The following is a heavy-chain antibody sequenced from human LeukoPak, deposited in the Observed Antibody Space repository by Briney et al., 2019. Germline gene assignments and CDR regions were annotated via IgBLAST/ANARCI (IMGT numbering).Heavy chain of an antibody. J-gene: IGHJ6*02. V-gene: IGHV3-53*01. CDR2: IYSGGST. CDR3: ARGGYYYDSSGYYQSPQLVYYYGMDV. D-gene: IGHD3-22*01. CDR1: GFTVSSNY. Sequence: GGSLRLSCAASGFTVSSNYMSWVRQAPGKGLEWVSVIYSGGSTYYADSVKGRFTISRDNSKNTLYLQMNSLRAEDTAVYYCARGGYYYDSSGYYQSPQLVYYYGMDVWGQGTTVTVSS.